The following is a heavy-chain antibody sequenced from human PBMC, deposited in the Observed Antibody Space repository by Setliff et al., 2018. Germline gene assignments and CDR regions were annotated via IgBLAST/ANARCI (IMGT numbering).Heavy chain of an antibody. CDR2: IYYSGST. Sequence: PSETLSLTCTVSGGSMIGGHYYWSWIRQLPGKGLEWIAYIYYSGSTYHNPSLKTLVTISVDTSKNQFSLKLSSVTAADTAVYYCARCSGSYDAFDIWGQGTMVTVSS. D-gene: IGHD1-26*01. J-gene: IGHJ3*02. V-gene: IGHV4-31*01. CDR3: ARCSGSYDAFDI. CDR1: GGSMIGGHYY.